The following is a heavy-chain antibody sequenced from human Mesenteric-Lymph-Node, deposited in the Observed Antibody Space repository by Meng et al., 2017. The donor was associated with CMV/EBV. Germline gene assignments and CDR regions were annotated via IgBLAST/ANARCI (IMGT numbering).Heavy chain of an antibody. CDR1: GFTFSSYS. V-gene: IGHV3-7*03. CDR2: IKQDGSEK. D-gene: IGHD2-2*01. Sequence: GGSLRLSCAASGFTFSSYSMNWVRQAPGKGLEWVANIKQDGSEKNYVDSVKGRFTISRDNAKNSLYLQMNSLRAEDTALYYCARGWEGYCSSTSCYTFDYWGQGTLVTVSS. J-gene: IGHJ4*02. CDR3: ARGWEGYCSSTSCYTFDY.